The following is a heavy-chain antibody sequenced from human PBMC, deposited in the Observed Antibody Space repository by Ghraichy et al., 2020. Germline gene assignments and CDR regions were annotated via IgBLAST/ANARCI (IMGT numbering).Heavy chain of an antibody. D-gene: IGHD3-3*01. CDR3: ARGTYDFWSGYLNGMDV. J-gene: IGHJ6*02. Sequence: SETLSLTCAVYGGSFSGYYWSWIRQPPGKGLEWIGEINHSGSTNYNPSLKSRVTISVDTSKNQFSLKLSSVTAADTAVYYCARGTYDFWSGYLNGMDVWGQGTTVTVSS. CDR2: INHSGST. V-gene: IGHV4-34*01. CDR1: GGSFSGYY.